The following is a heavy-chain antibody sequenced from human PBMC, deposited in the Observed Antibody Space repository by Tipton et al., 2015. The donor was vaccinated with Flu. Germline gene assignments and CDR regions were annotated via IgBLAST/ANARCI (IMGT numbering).Heavy chain of an antibody. Sequence: RSLRLSCAASGFTFDDYAMHWVRQAPGKGLEWVSSVSWNSGGIGYADSVKGRFTISRDNARNSLYLQMNSLKSEDTALYYCGKDLGRTETGPLDYWGQGTLVTVSS. D-gene: IGHD1-1*01. V-gene: IGHV3-9*01. CDR2: VSWNSGGI. CDR1: GFTFDDYA. CDR3: GKDLGRTETGPLDY. J-gene: IGHJ4*02.